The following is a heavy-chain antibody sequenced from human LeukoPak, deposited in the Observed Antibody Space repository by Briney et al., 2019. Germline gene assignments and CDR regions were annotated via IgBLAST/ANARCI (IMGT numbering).Heavy chain of an antibody. CDR2: IPYDGIDS. J-gene: IGHJ3*01. V-gene: IGHV3-30*04. CDR3: ARDRYTKNYFDALDL. Sequence: GGSLRLSCAASGFNFNNYPMHWVRQVPGRGPQWVALIPYDGIDSYIADSVKGRFSISRDNSKNTLFLQMNSLRPEDTAVYYCARDRYTKNYFDALDLWGQGSTVTVSS. D-gene: IGHD3-16*02. CDR1: GFNFNNYP.